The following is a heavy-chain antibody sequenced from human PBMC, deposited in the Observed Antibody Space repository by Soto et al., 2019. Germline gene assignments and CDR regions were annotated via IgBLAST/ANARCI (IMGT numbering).Heavy chain of an antibody. D-gene: IGHD2-21*01. CDR1: GLTFRSYW. Sequence: EVQLVESGGGLVQPGESLRLSCAASGLTFRSYWMHWVRQAPGKGLVWVSRINTDGSVAMYVDSVKGRFTISRDNAKNTRYLRMNSLRAEDTAVYYCVRDMQLWRLDSGGEGTLVTVSS. V-gene: IGHV3-74*03. CDR2: INTDGSVA. CDR3: VRDMQLWRLDS. J-gene: IGHJ4*02.